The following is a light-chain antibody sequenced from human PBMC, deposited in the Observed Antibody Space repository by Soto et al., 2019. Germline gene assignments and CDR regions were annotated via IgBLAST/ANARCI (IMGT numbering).Light chain of an antibody. CDR3: QQSYSTPYT. V-gene: IGKV1-39*01. CDR2: AAS. CDR1: QSISSY. J-gene: IGKJ2*01. Sequence: DIQMTQSPSSLSASVGDRVTITCRASQSISSYLNWYQQKPGKAPKLLIYAASSLQSGVPSRFSGSGSGTDFTLTISSLQPEDFVTYYYQQSYSTPYTFGQGTKLEIK.